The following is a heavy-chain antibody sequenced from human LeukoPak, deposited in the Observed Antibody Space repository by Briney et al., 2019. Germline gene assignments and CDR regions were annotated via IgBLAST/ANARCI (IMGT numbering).Heavy chain of an antibody. D-gene: IGHD3-3*01. V-gene: IGHV4-34*01. J-gene: IGHJ4*02. CDR1: GGSFSGYY. Sequence: PSETLSLTCAVYGGSFSGYYWSWIRQPPGKGLEWIGEINHSGSTNYNPSLKSRVTISVDTYKNQFSLKLSSVTAADTAVYYCARGPYFWSGYYDYWGQGTLVTVSS. CDR2: INHSGST. CDR3: ARGPYFWSGYYDY.